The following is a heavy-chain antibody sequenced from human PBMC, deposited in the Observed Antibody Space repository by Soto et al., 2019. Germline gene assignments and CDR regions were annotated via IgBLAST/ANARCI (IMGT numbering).Heavy chain of an antibody. J-gene: IGHJ4*02. CDR2: IKQDGSEK. CDR1: GFTFSSYW. CDR3: AVHPPARDY. V-gene: IGHV3-7*01. D-gene: IGHD2-2*01. Sequence: EVQLVESGGGLVQPGGSLRLSCAASGFTFSSYWMTWVRQAPGKGLEWVANIKQDGSEKYYVDSVKGRFSISRDNAKNSLYLQMNSLRAEDTAVYYCAVHPPARDYWGQGTRVTVSS.